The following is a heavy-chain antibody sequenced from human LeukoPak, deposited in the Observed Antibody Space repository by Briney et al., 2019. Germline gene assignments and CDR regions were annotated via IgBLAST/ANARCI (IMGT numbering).Heavy chain of an antibody. D-gene: IGHD3-10*01. CDR1: SVSIRSSYDY. CDR2: IYDSGST. CDR3: ARHYGP. V-gene: IGHV4-39*01. J-gene: IGHJ5*02. Sequence: WETLSLTCTVSSVSIRSSYDYGGWIRRPPGKGLEWIGSIYDSGSTYSTPSLTSRVTISVDTSKNLFSLKLNSVTAADTAVYYCARHYGPWGQGTLVTVSS.